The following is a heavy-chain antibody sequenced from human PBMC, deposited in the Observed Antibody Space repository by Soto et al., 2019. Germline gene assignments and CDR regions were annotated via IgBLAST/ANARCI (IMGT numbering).Heavy chain of an antibody. CDR3: ARGITMDYYYMDV. CDR1: GGSISSYF. V-gene: IGHV4-59*01. Sequence: NPSETLSLTCTVSGGSISSYFWSWIRQPPGKGLEWIGYIYYSGSTKYNPSLKSRVTISVDTSKNQFSLELSSVTAADTAVYYCARGITMDYYYMDVWGKGTTVTVSS. CDR2: IYYSGST. J-gene: IGHJ6*03. D-gene: IGHD3-10*01.